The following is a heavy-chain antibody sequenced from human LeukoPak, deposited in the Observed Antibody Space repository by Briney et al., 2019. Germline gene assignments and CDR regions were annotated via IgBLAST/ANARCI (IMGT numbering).Heavy chain of an antibody. CDR1: GGSISSYY. Sequence: PSETLSLTCTVSGGSISSYYWSWIRQPPGKGLEWIGYTYYTGGTTYNPSLKRRVTISVDTSKNQFSLKLRSVTAADTAVYHCARDSRSCSGGICYSAWYFDLWGRGTLVTVSS. D-gene: IGHD2-15*01. CDR3: ARDSRSCSGGICYSAWYFDL. J-gene: IGHJ2*01. CDR2: TYYTGGT. V-gene: IGHV4-59*01.